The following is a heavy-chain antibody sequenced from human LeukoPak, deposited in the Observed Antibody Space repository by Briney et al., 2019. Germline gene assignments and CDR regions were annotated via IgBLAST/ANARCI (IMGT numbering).Heavy chain of an antibody. Sequence: GASVKISCKASGYTFNSYNIHWLRQAPGQGLEWMGIVNPGGDSTNYAQDFQGRLTLTGDTSTSTVYMELSSLRSEDTAVYYCARVRDGYNDAYDIWGQGTMVTVTS. J-gene: IGHJ3*02. D-gene: IGHD5-24*01. CDR3: ARVRDGYNDAYDI. CDR2: VNPGGDST. V-gene: IGHV1-46*02. CDR1: GYTFNSYN.